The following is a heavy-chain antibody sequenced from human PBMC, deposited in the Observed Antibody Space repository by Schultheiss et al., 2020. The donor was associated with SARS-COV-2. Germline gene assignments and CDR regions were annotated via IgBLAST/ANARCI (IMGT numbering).Heavy chain of an antibody. CDR1: GGSISSSSYY. J-gene: IGHJ6*02. Sequence: SQTLSLTCTVSGGSISSSSYYWGWIRQPPGKGLEWIGEINHSGSTNYNPSLKSRVTISVDTSKNQFSLKLSSVTAADTAVYYCARPPTAYYYHGLDVWGQGTTVTVSS. CDR2: INHSGST. CDR3: ARPPTAYYYHGLDV. V-gene: IGHV4-39*07.